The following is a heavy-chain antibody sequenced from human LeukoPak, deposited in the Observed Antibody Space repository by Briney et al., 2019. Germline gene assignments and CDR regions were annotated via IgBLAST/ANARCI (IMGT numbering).Heavy chain of an antibody. D-gene: IGHD6-19*01. CDR2: ISAYNSNT. CDR1: GYTFTSYG. CDR3: ARGGIAVAGTSDYYYYGMDV. J-gene: IGHJ6*02. Sequence: ASLKLSCKASGYTFTSYGMSWVRQAPGQGLEWMGCISAYNSNTNYAHKLQGRVTMTTDTSTNTPYMELSSLRSDDAAVYYCARGGIAVAGTSDYYYYGMDVWGQGTGVTVSS. V-gene: IGHV1-18*01.